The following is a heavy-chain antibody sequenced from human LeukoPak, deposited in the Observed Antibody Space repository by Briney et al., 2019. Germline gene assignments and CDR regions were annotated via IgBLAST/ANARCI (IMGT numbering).Heavy chain of an antibody. J-gene: IGHJ4*02. D-gene: IGHD6-13*01. CDR2: ISGSGGNL. CDR1: GFTFSSYA. V-gene: IGHV3-23*01. Sequence: GGSLRLSCAASGFTFSSYAMTWVRQAPGKRLEWVSAISGSGGNLYHTDSVKGRFIISRDNSKNRVYLQMNSLRPEDAAMYYCAEGNAWYRPTSFDYWGQGSLVSVS. CDR3: AEGNAWYRPTSFDY.